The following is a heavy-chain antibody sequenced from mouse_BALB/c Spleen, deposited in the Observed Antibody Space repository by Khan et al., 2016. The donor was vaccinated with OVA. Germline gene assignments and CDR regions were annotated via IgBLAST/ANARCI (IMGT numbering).Heavy chain of an antibody. CDR3: ARAYYRYDGYYAMDY. CDR2: IWGGGGT. V-gene: IGHV2-6-4*01. CDR1: GFSLSRYN. Sequence: QIQLVRSGPGLVAPSQSLSITCTVSGFSLSRYNIHWVRQPPGKGLEWLGMIWGGGGTDYNSTLKIRLSIIKDNSKSQVFLKMNSLQTDDTAMYFCARAYYRYDGYYAMDYWGQGTSVTVSS. J-gene: IGHJ4*01. D-gene: IGHD2-14*01.